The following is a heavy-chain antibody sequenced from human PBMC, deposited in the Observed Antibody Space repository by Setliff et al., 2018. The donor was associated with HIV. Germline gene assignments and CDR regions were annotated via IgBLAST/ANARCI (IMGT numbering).Heavy chain of an antibody. CDR2: VDPEDGET. D-gene: IGHD3-22*01. CDR1: GYTFTDYY. V-gene: IGHV1-69-2*01. CDR3: ATAPTMKVVYSGF. J-gene: IGHJ4*02. Sequence: GASVKVSCKAFGYTFTDYYMHGAQQAPGKGLEWMGRVDPEDGETIYAEKFQGRVTITADTSTDTAYMELSSLSSEDTAVYYCATAPTMKVVYSGFWGQGTLVTVSS.